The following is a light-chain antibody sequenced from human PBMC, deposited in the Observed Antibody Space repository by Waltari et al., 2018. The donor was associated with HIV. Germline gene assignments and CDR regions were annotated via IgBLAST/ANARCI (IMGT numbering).Light chain of an antibody. CDR2: DVN. J-gene: IGLJ3*02. Sequence: QSALTHPLSVSVSPGQSVTIPCTGSSTDIVDYNLVSWYQQHPCQAPKLMIYDVNKRPSGVPDRFSGSKSGNTASLTISGLQAEDEAAYYCRSFAGSYTLVFGGGTKLTVL. CDR3: RSFAGSYTLV. V-gene: IGLV2-11*01. CDR1: STDIVDYNL.